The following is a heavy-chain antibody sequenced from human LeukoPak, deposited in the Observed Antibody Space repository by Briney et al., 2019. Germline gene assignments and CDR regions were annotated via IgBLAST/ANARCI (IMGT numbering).Heavy chain of an antibody. CDR2: INHSGST. D-gene: IGHD6-19*01. J-gene: IGHJ6*02. CDR1: GGSFSGYY. CDR3: ARDERYSSGWIPGNYYYGMDV. V-gene: IGHV4-34*01. Sequence: SETLSLTCAVYGGSFSGYYWSWIRQPPGKGLEWIGEINHSGSTNYNPSLKSRVTISVDTSKNQFSLKLSSVTAADTAVYYCARDERYSSGWIPGNYYYGMDVWGQGTTVTVSS.